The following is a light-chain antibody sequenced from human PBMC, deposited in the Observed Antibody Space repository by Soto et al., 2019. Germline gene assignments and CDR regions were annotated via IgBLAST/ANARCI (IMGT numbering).Light chain of an antibody. V-gene: IGKV3-15*01. CDR3: QQYNEWPLT. CDR2: FAS. CDR1: QSVSNN. J-gene: IGKJ4*01. Sequence: EIVMTQSPATLSVSPGERATLSCRASQSVSNNLAWYQQKPGQAPMLLIYFASTRATGVPARFSGSGSGTERTLTISSLQSEDFAVYYCQQYNEWPLTFGGGTKVETK.